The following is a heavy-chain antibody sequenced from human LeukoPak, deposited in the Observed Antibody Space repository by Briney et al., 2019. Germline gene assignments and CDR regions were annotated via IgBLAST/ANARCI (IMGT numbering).Heavy chain of an antibody. Sequence: PGGSLRLSCAASGFTFSNCGMHWVRQAPGKGLEWVGVITYDGEIRYFEDSVKGRFTISRDTSKSTLYLQMNSLGAEDTAVYYCVKEQGSGYYRTADYWGQGTLVTVSS. CDR1: GFTFSNCG. V-gene: IGHV3-30*18. J-gene: IGHJ4*02. CDR3: VKEQGSGYYRTADY. D-gene: IGHD3-10*01. CDR2: ITYDGEIR.